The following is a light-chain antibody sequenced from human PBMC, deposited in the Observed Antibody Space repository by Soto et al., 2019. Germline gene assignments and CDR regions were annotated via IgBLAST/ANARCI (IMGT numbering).Light chain of an antibody. V-gene: IGKV3-20*01. CDR1: QSVSSSY. CDR3: QQYNDWPWT. J-gene: IGKJ1*01. Sequence: IVLTQSPDTLSLSPGDRATLSCRASQSVSSSYLAWYQQKPGQAPRLLIYGASSRATGIPDRFSGSGSGTDFTLTISSLQSEDFAIYYCQQYNDWPWTFGQGTKVDI. CDR2: GAS.